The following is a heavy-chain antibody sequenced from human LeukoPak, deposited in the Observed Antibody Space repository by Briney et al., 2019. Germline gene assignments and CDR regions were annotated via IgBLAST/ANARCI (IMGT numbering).Heavy chain of an antibody. CDR2: FYYSGST. Sequence: SETLSLTCTVSGGSISISNYYWGWIRQPPGKGLEWIGSFYYSGSTYYNPSLKSRVTISVDTSKSQFSLKLSSVTAADTAVYYYARKQWVIYYFDSRGQGTLVTVSS. V-gene: IGHV4-39*01. CDR3: ARKQWVIYYFDS. D-gene: IGHD6-19*01. J-gene: IGHJ4*02. CDR1: GGSISISNYY.